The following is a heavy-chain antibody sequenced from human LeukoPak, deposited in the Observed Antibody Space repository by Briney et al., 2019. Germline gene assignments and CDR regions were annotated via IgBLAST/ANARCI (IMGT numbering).Heavy chain of an antibody. CDR2: IIPIFGTA. CDR3: ARQGNYYDSSGYPRNDAFDI. V-gene: IGHV1-69*05. D-gene: IGHD3-22*01. J-gene: IGHJ3*02. Sequence: GASVKVSCKASGGTFSTYAISWLRQAPGQGLEWMGGIIPIFGTANYAQKFQGRVTITTDESTSTAYMELSSLRSEDTAVYYCARQGNYYDSSGYPRNDAFDIWGQGTMVTVSS. CDR1: GGTFSTYA.